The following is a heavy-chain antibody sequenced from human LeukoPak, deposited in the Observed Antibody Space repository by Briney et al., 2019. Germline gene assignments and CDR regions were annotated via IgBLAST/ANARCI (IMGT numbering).Heavy chain of an antibody. D-gene: IGHD2-2*01. CDR2: ISAYNGNT. V-gene: IGHV1-18*01. Sequence: GASVKVSCKASGYTFTSYGLSWVRQAPGQGLEWMGWISAYNGNTNYAQKLQGRVTMTTDTSTSTAYMELRSLRSDDTAVYYCARDIVVVYGTLTSYGMDVWGQGTTVTVSS. J-gene: IGHJ6*02. CDR3: ARDIVVVYGTLTSYGMDV. CDR1: GYTFTSYG.